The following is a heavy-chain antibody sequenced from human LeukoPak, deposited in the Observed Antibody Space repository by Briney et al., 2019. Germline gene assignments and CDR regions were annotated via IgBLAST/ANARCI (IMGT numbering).Heavy chain of an antibody. CDR3: ARVGYGSGSYFDY. CDR2: ISSSSYI. J-gene: IGHJ4*02. CDR1: GFTVSSNY. V-gene: IGHV3-69-1*01. D-gene: IGHD3-10*01. Sequence: PGGSLRLSCAASGFTVSSNYMSWVRQAPGKGLEWVSSISSSSYIYYADSVKGRFTISRDDAKNSLYLQMNSLRAEDTAVYYCARVGYGSGSYFDYWGQGTLVTVSS.